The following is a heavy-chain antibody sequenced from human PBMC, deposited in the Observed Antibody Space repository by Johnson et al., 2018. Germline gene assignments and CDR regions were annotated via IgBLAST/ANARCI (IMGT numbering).Heavy chain of an antibody. Sequence: VQLVQSGGGLVQPGGSLRLSCAASGFTFSDHYMDWVRQAPGKGLEWVGRTRNKANSYTTAYAASRKARFTISRDDSQKTLYLQMNSLKTADTTVYYCTTLRWAPVYYYMDVWGRGTTVTVSS. V-gene: IGHV3-72*01. J-gene: IGHJ6*03. CDR2: TRNKANSYTT. CDR3: TTLRWAPVYYYMDV. CDR1: GFTFSDHY. D-gene: IGHD5-24*01.